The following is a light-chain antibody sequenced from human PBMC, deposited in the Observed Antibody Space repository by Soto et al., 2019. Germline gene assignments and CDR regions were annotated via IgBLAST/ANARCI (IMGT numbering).Light chain of an antibody. Sequence: LPINESPCSLSSYVVDRVTITCRASQSIVTYLNWYLQKPGKAPKLLIYAASNLQSGVQSRFSGSGSGTDFTLTISRLQPEDFAPYFSQQSSSTPLWRFGQRTMVDIK. CDR3: QQSSSTPLWR. CDR2: AAS. V-gene: IGKV1-39*01. CDR1: QSIVTY. J-gene: IGKJ1*01.